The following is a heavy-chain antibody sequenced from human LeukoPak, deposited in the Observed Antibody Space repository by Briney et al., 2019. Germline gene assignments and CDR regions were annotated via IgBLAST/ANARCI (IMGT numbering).Heavy chain of an antibody. J-gene: IGHJ4*02. Sequence: GASVNVSCKASGCIFSSDAISWVRQAAGQGLERMGWINTNTGNPTYAQGFTARFVFSLDTSVSTAYLQISSLKAEDTAVYYCASAPRGYGSGSYPLGYWGQGTLVTVSS. D-gene: IGHD3-10*01. CDR1: GCIFSSDA. V-gene: IGHV7-4-1*02. CDR2: INTNTGNP. CDR3: ASAPRGYGSGSYPLGY.